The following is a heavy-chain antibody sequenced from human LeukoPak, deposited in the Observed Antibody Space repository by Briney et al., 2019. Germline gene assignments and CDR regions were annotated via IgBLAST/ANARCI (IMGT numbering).Heavy chain of an antibody. Sequence: ASVKVSCKASGYTFTGYYMHWVRQAPGQGLEWMGRINPNSGGTNYAQKFQGRVTMTRDTSISTAYMELSRLRSDDTAVYYCASGSSGIGYDAFDIWGQGTMVTVSS. D-gene: IGHD6-6*01. CDR1: GYTFTGYY. J-gene: IGHJ3*02. CDR3: ASGSSGIGYDAFDI. CDR2: INPNSGGT. V-gene: IGHV1-2*06.